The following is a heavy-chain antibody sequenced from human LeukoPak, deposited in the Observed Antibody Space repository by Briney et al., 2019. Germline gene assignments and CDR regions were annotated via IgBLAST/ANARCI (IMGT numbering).Heavy chain of an antibody. CDR2: ISSSSSTI. CDR1: GFTFTSYS. Sequence: GRTPRLSCAASGFTFTSYSTNWVRQAPGKWLERVSYISSSSSTISYADSVKGRCTISSDNAKNALYLQMNSLRAEDAAVYYCAKPNRDGDYSFFGVWGQGTLVTVSS. J-gene: IGHJ4*02. CDR3: AKPNRDGDYSFFGV. D-gene: IGHD4-17*01. V-gene: IGHV3-48*01.